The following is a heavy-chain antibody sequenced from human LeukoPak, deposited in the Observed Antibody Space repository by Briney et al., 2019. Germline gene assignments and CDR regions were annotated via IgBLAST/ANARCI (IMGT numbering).Heavy chain of an antibody. CDR2: ISSTISYI. CDR1: GFTFSSYS. D-gene: IGHD1-26*01. J-gene: IGHJ6*03. CDR3: ARVVGYYYYMDV. Sequence: RGSLRLSCAASGFTFSSYSINWVRQAPGKGLEWVSSISSTISYIYYADSVKVRFTISRDNTKNSLYLQMNSLRAEDTAVYYCARVVGYYYYMDVWGKGTTVTVSS. V-gene: IGHV3-21*01.